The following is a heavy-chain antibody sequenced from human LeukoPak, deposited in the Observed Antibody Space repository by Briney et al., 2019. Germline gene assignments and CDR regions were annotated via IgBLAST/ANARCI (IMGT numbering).Heavy chain of an antibody. J-gene: IGHJ4*02. CDR3: ARDSRAGTFDY. CDR1: GFTFSSYS. CDR2: ISSSSSTI. V-gene: IGHV3-48*04. Sequence: PGGSLRLSCAASGFTFSSYSMNWVRQAPGKGLEWVSYISSSSSTIYYADSVKGRFTISRDNAKNSLYLQMNSLRAEDTAVYYCARDSRAGTFDYWGQGTLVTVSS. D-gene: IGHD3-10*01.